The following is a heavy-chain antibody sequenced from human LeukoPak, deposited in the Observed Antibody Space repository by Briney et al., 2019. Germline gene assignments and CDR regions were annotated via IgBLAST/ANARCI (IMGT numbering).Heavy chain of an antibody. D-gene: IGHD2-15*01. Sequence: PGGSLRLSCAASGFTFSSYSMNWVRQAPGKGLEWVSSISSSSSYIYYADSVKGRFTISRDNAKNSLYLQMNSLRAEDTAVYYCARERCSGGSCFYDYWGQGTLVTVSS. CDR3: ARERCSGGSCFYDY. V-gene: IGHV3-21*01. CDR1: GFTFSSYS. J-gene: IGHJ4*02. CDR2: ISSSSSYI.